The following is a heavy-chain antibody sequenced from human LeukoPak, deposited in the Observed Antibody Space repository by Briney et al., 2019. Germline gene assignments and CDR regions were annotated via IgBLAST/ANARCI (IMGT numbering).Heavy chain of an antibody. V-gene: IGHV1-2*02. J-gene: IGHJ4*02. Sequence: GASVKVSCKASGYTFTGYYMHWVRQAPGQGLEWMGWINPNSGGTNYAQKFQGRVTMTRDTSISTAYMELSRLRYDDTAVYYCARALGVIAAAGTDFDYWGQGTLVTVSS. CDR3: ARALGVIAAAGTDFDY. D-gene: IGHD6-13*01. CDR1: GYTFTGYY. CDR2: INPNSGGT.